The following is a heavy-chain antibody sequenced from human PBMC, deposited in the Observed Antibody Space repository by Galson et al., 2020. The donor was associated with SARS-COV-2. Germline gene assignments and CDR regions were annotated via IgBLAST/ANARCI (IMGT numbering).Heavy chain of an antibody. V-gene: IGHV3-30-3*01. CDR3: ARTGGSYMDY. CDR2: DGSNK. D-gene: IGHD1-26*01. J-gene: IGHJ4*02. Sequence: DGSNKYYADSVKGRFTISRDNSKNTLYLQMNSLRAEDTAVYYCARTGGSYMDYWGQGTLVTVSS.